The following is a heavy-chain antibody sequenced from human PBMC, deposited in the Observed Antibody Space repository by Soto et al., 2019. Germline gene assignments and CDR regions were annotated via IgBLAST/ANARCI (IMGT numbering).Heavy chain of an antibody. CDR1: GYTFTGYY. D-gene: IGHD7-27*01. Sequence: ASVKVSCKASGYTFTGYYMHWVRQAPGQGLEWMGWINPNSVGTNYAQKFQGWVTMTRDTSISTAYMELSRLRSDDTAVYYCARGSVLGTHDYWGQGTLVTVSS. V-gene: IGHV1-2*04. CDR3: ARGSVLGTHDY. J-gene: IGHJ4*02. CDR2: INPNSVGT.